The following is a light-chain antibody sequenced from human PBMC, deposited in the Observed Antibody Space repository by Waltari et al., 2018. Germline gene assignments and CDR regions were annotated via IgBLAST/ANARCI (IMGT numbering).Light chain of an antibody. CDR3: HQYTDWPPT. CDR2: GAS. Sequence: ETVMTQSPATLSVSPGERATLSCRASQSISNKLAWYQQKPGQAPRLLIYGASTRATGFPDRFGGSGSGTEFTLTISSLQSEDFAVYYCHQYTDWPPTFGQGTKVEVK. V-gene: IGKV3-15*01. J-gene: IGKJ1*01. CDR1: QSISNK.